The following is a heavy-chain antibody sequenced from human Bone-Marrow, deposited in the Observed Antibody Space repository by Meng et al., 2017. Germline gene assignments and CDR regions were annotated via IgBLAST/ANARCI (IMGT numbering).Heavy chain of an antibody. Sequence: QLQLQESGSGLVKPSQTLSLTCAVSGGSISSGGFSWSWIRRPPGKGLEWIGYIYESGSTYYSPSLKSRVTISVDRSKNQFSLRLSSVTAADTAVYYCARGAMTTVSDWFDPWGQGTLVTVSS. CDR3: ARGAMTTVSDWFDP. V-gene: IGHV4-30-2*01. J-gene: IGHJ5*02. CDR1: GGSISSGGFS. CDR2: IYESGST. D-gene: IGHD4-17*01.